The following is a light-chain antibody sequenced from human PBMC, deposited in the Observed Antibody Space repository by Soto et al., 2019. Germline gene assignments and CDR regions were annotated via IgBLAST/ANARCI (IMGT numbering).Light chain of an antibody. CDR1: ETGSSN. V-gene: IGKV3-11*01. Sequence: VLTMSPAAVSLSPDDSATLSCRASETGSSNLLWYQQKPGQDPRILIYDESERATGIPARFSGSGSETDFTLTISSLEPEDFGVYYCLHRMNWHLTFGQGTRLEIK. CDR2: DES. J-gene: IGKJ5*01. CDR3: LHRMNWHLT.